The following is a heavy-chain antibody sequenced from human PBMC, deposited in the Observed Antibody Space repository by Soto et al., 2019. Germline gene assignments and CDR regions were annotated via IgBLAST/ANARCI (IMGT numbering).Heavy chain of an antibody. CDR1: GGTFSSYA. CDR3: AKAAVAVELMYYFDS. V-gene: IGHV1-69*01. J-gene: IGHJ4*02. CDR2: IIPIFGTA. Sequence: QVQLVQSGAEVKKPGSSVKVSCKASGGTFSSYAISWVRQAPGQGLEWMGGIIPIFGTANYEQKFQGRVTITADEPTRKAYMELSSPRSEDKAVYYCAKAAVAVELMYYFDSWGQGTLVTVSS. D-gene: IGHD6-19*01.